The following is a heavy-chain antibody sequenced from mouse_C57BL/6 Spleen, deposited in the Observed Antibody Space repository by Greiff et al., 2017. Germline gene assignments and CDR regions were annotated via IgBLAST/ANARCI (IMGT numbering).Heavy chain of an antibody. D-gene: IGHD1-1*01. V-gene: IGHV1-52*01. CDR3: ARYRGHYGSSNYAMDY. CDR2: IDPSDSET. Sequence: VQLQQPGAELVRPGSSVKLSCKASGYTFTSYWMHWVKQRPIQGLEWIGNIDPSDSETHYNQKFKDKATLTVDKSSSTAYMQLSSLTSEDSAVYYCARYRGHYGSSNYAMDYWGQGTSVTVSS. CDR1: GYTFTSYW. J-gene: IGHJ4*01.